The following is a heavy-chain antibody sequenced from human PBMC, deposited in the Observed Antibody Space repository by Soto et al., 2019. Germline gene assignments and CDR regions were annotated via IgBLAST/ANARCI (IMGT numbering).Heavy chain of an antibody. V-gene: IGHV3-30*18. CDR2: ISYDGSNK. D-gene: IGHD3-9*01. J-gene: IGHJ6*02. CDR1: GFTFSSYG. CDR3: AKDLKNYDILTGYYTYYYYYGMDV. Sequence: PGGSLRLSCAASGFTFSSYGMHWVRQAPGKGLEWVAVISYDGSNKYYADSVKGRFTISRDNSKNTLYLQMNSLRAEDTAVYYCAKDLKNYDILTGYYTYYYYYGMDVWGQGTTVTVSS.